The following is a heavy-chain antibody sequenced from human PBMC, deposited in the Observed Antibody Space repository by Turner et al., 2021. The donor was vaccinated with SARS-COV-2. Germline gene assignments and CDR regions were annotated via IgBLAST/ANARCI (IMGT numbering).Heavy chain of an antibody. CDR2: IYYSGST. CDR3: ASYYYDSSGYHYAFDY. D-gene: IGHD3-22*01. J-gene: IGHJ4*02. CDR1: GGSISSYY. V-gene: IGHV4-59*01. Sequence: QVQLQESGPGLVKPSETLSLTCTVSGGSISSYYWSWIRQPPGKGLEWIGYIYYSGSTNYNPSLKSRVTISVDTSKNKFSLKLSSVTAADTAVYYCASYYYDSSGYHYAFDYWGQGTLVTVSS.